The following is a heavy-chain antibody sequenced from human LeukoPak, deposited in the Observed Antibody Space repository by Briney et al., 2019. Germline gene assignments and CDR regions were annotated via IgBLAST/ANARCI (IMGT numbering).Heavy chain of an antibody. D-gene: IGHD3-16*01. J-gene: IGHJ6*03. CDR2: IYTSGST. Sequence: SETLSLTCTVSGGSISSGSYYWSWIRQPAGKGLEWIGRIYTSGSTNYSPSLKSRVTISVDTSKNQFSLKLSSVTAADTAVYYCARGNQYVSDYYYYMDVWGKGTTVTVSS. CDR3: ARGNQYVSDYYYYMDV. CDR1: GGSISSGSYY. V-gene: IGHV4-61*02.